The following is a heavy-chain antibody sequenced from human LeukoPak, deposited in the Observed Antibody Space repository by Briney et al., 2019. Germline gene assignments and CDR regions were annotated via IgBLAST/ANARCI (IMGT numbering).Heavy chain of an antibody. V-gene: IGHV3-23*01. J-gene: IGHJ4*02. Sequence: PGGSLRLSCAASRFTFSSYAMSWVRQAPGKGLEWVSAISGSGGSTYYADSVKGRFTISRDNSKNTLYLQMNSLRAEDTAVYYCARGDYDFWSCYYWLDYWGQGTLVTVSS. CDR1: RFTFSSYA. CDR2: ISGSGGST. CDR3: ARGDYDFWSCYYWLDY. D-gene: IGHD3-3*01.